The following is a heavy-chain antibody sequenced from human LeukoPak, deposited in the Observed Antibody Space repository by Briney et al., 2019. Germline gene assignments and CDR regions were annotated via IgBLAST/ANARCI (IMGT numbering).Heavy chain of an antibody. J-gene: IGHJ6*03. Sequence: PGGSLRLSCAASGFTLSSYSMNWVRHAPGKGLEWVSSISSSSSYIYYADSVKGRFTISRDNAKNSLYLKMNSLRAEDTAVYYCGRVWKPYYSYYYMDVWGKGTTVTVSS. CDR3: GRVWKPYYSYYYMDV. D-gene: IGHD3-3*01. CDR2: ISSSSSYI. V-gene: IGHV3-21*01. CDR1: GFTLSSYS.